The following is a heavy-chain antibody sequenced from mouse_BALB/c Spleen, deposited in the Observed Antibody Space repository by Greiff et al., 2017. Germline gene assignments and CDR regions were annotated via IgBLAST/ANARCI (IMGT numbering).Heavy chain of an antibody. Sequence: QVQLKQPGAELVKPGASVKLSCKASGYTFTSYYMYWVKQRPGQGLEWIGGINPSNGGTNFNEKFKSKATLTVDKSSSTAYMQLSSLTSEDSAVYYCTRPGGNYPWFAYWGQGTLVTVSA. J-gene: IGHJ3*01. CDR1: GYTFTSYY. CDR2: INPSNGGT. D-gene: IGHD2-1*01. V-gene: IGHV1S81*02. CDR3: TRPGGNYPWFAY.